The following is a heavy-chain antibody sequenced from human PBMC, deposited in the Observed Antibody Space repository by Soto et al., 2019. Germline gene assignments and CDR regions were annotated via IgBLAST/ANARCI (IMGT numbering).Heavy chain of an antibody. V-gene: IGHV3-53*01. CDR3: ARTAEGDTPRTHWYFDL. CDR2: LYADGST. D-gene: IGHD6-25*01. CDR1: GFPINVTY. J-gene: IGHJ2*01. Sequence: PGGSLRLSCAASGFPINVTYLSWVRQAPGKGLEWLSVLYADGSTYYIDSVKGRFRISRDNAKNTLYLQTDNLRADDTAMYFCARTAEGDTPRTHWYFDLWGRGTPVTVSS.